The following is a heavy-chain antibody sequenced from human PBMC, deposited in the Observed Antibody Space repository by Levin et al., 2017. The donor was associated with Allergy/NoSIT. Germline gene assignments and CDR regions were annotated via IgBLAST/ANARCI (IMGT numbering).Heavy chain of an antibody. CDR1: GGSISSSSYY. Sequence: SETLSLTCTVSGGSISSSSYYWGWIRQPPGKGLEWIGSIYYSGSTYYNPSLKSRVTISVDTSKNQFSLKLSSVTAADTAVYYCARLYYDILTGYLPFDYWGQGTLVTVSS. D-gene: IGHD3-9*01. CDR3: ARLYYDILTGYLPFDY. V-gene: IGHV4-39*01. J-gene: IGHJ4*02. CDR2: IYYSGST.